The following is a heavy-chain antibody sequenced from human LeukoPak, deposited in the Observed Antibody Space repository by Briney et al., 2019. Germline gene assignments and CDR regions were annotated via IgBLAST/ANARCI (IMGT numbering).Heavy chain of an antibody. V-gene: IGHV4-34*01. D-gene: IGHD2-21*02. CDR2: INHSGST. CDR3: ARASILVVVTDY. Sequence: SETLSLTCAVYGGAFRGYYWSWVRQPPGKGLEWIGEINHSGSTNYNPSLKSRVTISVDTSKNQFSLKLSSVTAADTAVYYCARASILVVVTDYWGQGTLVTVSS. J-gene: IGHJ4*02. CDR1: GGAFRGYY.